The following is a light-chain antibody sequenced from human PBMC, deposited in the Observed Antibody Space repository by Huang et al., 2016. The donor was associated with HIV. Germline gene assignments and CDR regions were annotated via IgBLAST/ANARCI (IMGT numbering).Light chain of an antibody. J-gene: IGKJ2*01. CDR1: QSVSSD. V-gene: IGKV3-11*01. Sequence: EIVLTQSPATLSLSPGERATLSCRASQSVSSDLDWYQQKAGQAPRLLSDGASNRATGIPARFSGSGSGTDFTLTISSLEPEDFAVYYCQQRSDWPRTFGQGTKLEIK. CDR2: GAS. CDR3: QQRSDWPRT.